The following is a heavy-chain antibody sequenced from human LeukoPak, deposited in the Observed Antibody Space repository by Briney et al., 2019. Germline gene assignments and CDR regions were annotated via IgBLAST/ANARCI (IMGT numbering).Heavy chain of an antibody. CDR2: IKAKAHGGTI. V-gene: IGHV3-15*01. J-gene: IGHJ4*02. Sequence: GGSLRPSCAASGFTFSDAWMNWVRQAPGKGLEWVGRIKAKAHGGTIEYAAPVKGRFTISRDDSKNTLYLQMNSLKTEDTAVYYCTTDGVGVEGATYDNWGQGTLVTVSS. CDR3: TTDGVGVEGATYDN. CDR1: GFTFSDAW. D-gene: IGHD1-26*01.